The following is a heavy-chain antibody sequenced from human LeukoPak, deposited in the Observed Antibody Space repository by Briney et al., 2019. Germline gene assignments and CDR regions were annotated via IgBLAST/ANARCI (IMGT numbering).Heavy chain of an antibody. D-gene: IGHD3-10*01. CDR1: GFTLSSYW. CDR3: ARERMYSGSGSTFPYYDY. V-gene: IGHV3-7*01. J-gene: IGHJ4*02. Sequence: PGGSLRLSCAASGFTLSSYWMSWVRQSPGKGLEWVANIQPDGSEKYYVNSVKGRFTISRDNARNALFLEMNSLRAEDTAVYYCARERMYSGSGSTFPYYDYWGQGTLVIVSS. CDR2: IQPDGSEK.